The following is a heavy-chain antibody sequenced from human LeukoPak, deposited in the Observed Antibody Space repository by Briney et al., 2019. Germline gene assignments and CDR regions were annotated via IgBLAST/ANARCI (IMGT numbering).Heavy chain of an antibody. CDR3: ARPRLSHYDSSGFYPFDY. J-gene: IGHJ4*02. Sequence: GGSLRLSCAASVFTFSDYSMNWVRQAPGKGLEWVSSISFSSRSIYYADSVKGRFTISRDNAKNSLNLQMNSLRAEDTAVYYCARPRLSHYDSSGFYPFDYWGQGTLVTVSS. CDR1: VFTFSDYS. D-gene: IGHD3-22*01. V-gene: IGHV3-21*01. CDR2: ISFSSRSI.